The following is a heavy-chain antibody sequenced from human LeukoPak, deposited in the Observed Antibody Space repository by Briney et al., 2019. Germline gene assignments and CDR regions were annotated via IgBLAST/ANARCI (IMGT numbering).Heavy chain of an antibody. D-gene: IGHD5-24*01. CDR3: ARSVLSPVLQDFDY. CDR2: IWYDGSKK. CDR1: GFTFSSYA. J-gene: IGHJ4*02. V-gene: IGHV3-33*08. Sequence: PGGSLRLSCAASGFTFSSYAMNWVRQAPGKGLEWVAVIWYDGSKKYYADSVKGRFTISRDDSKNTLYLQMNSLRVEDTAVYYCARSVLSPVLQDFDYWGQGTLVTVSS.